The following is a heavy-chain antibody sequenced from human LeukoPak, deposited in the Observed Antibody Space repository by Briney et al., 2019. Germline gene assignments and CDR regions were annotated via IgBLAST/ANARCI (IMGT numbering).Heavy chain of an antibody. Sequence: PSQTLSLTCTVSGGSISSGNYCWSWIRQHPGKGLEWIGCISYSGSTYNNPSLKSRVTISVDTSKNQFSLRLSSVTAADTAMYYCARAKKTSGWSLGYWGQGTLVTVSS. CDR2: ISYSGST. J-gene: IGHJ4*02. V-gene: IGHV4-31*03. CDR1: GGSISSGNYC. D-gene: IGHD6-19*01. CDR3: ARAKKTSGWSLGY.